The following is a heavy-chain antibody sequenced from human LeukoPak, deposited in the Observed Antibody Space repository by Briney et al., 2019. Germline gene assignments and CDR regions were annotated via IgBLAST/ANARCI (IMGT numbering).Heavy chain of an antibody. CDR1: GYSFTNYW. CDR3: ARPDSSSWHFDY. D-gene: IGHD6-13*01. Sequence: GESLKLSCKASGYSFTNYWIGWVRQMPGKGLEWMGIIYPDDSDARHSPSFQGQVTISADKSISTAYLQWSSLKASDTAMYFCARPDSSSWHFDYWGQGTLVTVSS. V-gene: IGHV5-51*01. CDR2: IYPDDSDA. J-gene: IGHJ4*02.